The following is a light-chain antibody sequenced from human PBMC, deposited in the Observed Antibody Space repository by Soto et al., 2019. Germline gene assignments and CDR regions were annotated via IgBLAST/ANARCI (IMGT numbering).Light chain of an antibody. CDR1: QGIRND. Sequence: AIQMTQSPSSLSASVGDRVTITCRASQGIRNDLGWYQQKPGKAPKLLIYAASSLHSGVPSRFSGSRSGTDFTITISSLQPEDFATYYCLQHYNYPLTFGQGTKLEIK. J-gene: IGKJ2*01. CDR3: LQHYNYPLT. V-gene: IGKV1-6*01. CDR2: AAS.